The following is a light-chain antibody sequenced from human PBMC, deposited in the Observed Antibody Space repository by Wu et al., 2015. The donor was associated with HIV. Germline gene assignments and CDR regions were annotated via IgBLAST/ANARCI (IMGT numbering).Light chain of an antibody. V-gene: IGKV3-20*01. CDR1: QSVVRNS. Sequence: EIVLKQSPVTLSLSPGERATLSCRASQSVVRNSLAWLQVRLDQPPRLLIYGASSRATGIPDRFSGSGSGADFTLTISRLEPEDSAIYYCQQYGNSLWTFGPRDQRWKS. J-gene: IGKJ1*01. CDR3: QQYGNSLWT. CDR2: GAS.